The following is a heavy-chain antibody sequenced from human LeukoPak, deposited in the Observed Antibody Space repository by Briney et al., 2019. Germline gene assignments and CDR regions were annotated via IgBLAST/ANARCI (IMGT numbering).Heavy chain of an antibody. CDR2: IYPKSGGT. D-gene: IGHD3-22*01. CDR3: AREAKGDDSSGYPDY. Sequence: GASVKVSCKASGYTFADYYIHWVRQAPGQGLEWMGWIYPKSGGTNSAQKFQGRVTMTRDTSISTAYMELSRLRSDDTAVYYCAREAKGDDSSGYPDYWGQGTRSPSPQ. J-gene: IGHJ4*02. CDR1: GYTFADYY. V-gene: IGHV1-2*02.